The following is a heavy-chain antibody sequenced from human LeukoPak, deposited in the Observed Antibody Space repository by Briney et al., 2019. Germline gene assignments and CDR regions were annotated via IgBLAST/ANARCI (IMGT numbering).Heavy chain of an antibody. CDR3: ARGHGYGGYLVFDY. Sequence: SQTLSLTCTVSGGSISSGGYYWSWIRQHPGKGLEWIGYIYYSGSTYYNPSLKSRVTISVDASKNQFSLKLSSVTAADTAVYYCARGHGYGGYLVFDYWGQGTLVTVSS. D-gene: IGHD4-17*01. CDR1: GGSISSGGYY. CDR2: IYYSGST. V-gene: IGHV4-31*03. J-gene: IGHJ4*02.